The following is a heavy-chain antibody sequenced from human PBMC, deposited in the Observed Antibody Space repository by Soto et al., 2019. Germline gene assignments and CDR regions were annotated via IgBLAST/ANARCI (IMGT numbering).Heavy chain of an antibody. CDR1: GGSISSYY. J-gene: IGHJ3*02. D-gene: IGHD3-22*01. V-gene: IGHV4-59*01. CDR3: ARDKRRGAPDSAFDI. CDR2: IYYSGST. Sequence: PSETLSLTCTVSGGSISSYYWSWIRQPPGKGLEWIGYIYYSGSTNYNPSLKSRVTISVDTSKNQFSLKLSSVTAAETAVYYCARDKRRGAPDSAFDIWGQGTMVTVSS.